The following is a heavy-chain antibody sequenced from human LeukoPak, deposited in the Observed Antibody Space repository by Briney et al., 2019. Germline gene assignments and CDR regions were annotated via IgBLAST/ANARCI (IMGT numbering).Heavy chain of an antibody. J-gene: IGHJ6*03. CDR3: ARLTRSYYSDTSGYYPYYYMDV. Sequence: PSETLSLTCTVSAGSISSSDYYWGWIRQSPGKGLEGIGSISYSGNTCYNPSLTRRLTISVATSKNPFSLTLSSVTAADTAVYYCARLTRSYYSDTSGYYPYYYMDVWGKGTRVTVSS. CDR1: AGSISSSDYY. CDR2: ISYSGNT. V-gene: IGHV4-39*02. D-gene: IGHD3-22*01.